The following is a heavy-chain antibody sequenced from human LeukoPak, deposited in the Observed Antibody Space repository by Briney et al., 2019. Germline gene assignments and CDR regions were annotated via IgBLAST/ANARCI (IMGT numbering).Heavy chain of an antibody. V-gene: IGHV1-2*02. CDR3: ARVAQYQLLFNWLDP. Sequence: GASVKVSCKASGYTFTSYGISWVRQAPGQGLEWMGWINPNSGGTNYAQKFQGRVTMTRDTSISTAYMELSRLRSDDTAVYYCARVAQYQLLFNWLDPWGQGTLVTVSS. CDR2: INPNSGGT. CDR1: GYTFTSYG. D-gene: IGHD2-2*01. J-gene: IGHJ5*02.